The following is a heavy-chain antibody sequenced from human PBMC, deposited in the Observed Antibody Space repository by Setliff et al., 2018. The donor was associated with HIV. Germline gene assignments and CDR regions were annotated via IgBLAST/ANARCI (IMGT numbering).Heavy chain of an antibody. V-gene: IGHV1-18*01. J-gene: IGHJ4*02. CDR3: ASYRKAERWLQLGGNFDY. Sequence: ASVKVSCKASGYTFTSYGISWVRQAPGQGLEWMGWISDYNGNTNYAQKLQGRVTMTTDTSTSTAYMELRSLRSDDTAVYYCASYRKAERWLQLGGNFDYWGQGTLVTVSS. CDR1: GYTFTSYG. D-gene: IGHD5-12*01. CDR2: ISDYNGNT.